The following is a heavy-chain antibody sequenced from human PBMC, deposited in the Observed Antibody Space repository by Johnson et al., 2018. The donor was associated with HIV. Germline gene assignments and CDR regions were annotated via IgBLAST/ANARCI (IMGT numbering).Heavy chain of an antibody. J-gene: IGHJ3*02. Sequence: VQLVESGGGVVRPGGSLRLSCAASGFTFDDYGMSWVRQAPGKGLEWIAGINWNGDSRGYADPVKGRCTISRDNAKNSLYLQMNSLRAEETALYYCARRGGSGWSAFDIWGQGTMVTVSS. CDR3: ARRGGSGWSAFDI. V-gene: IGHV3-20*04. D-gene: IGHD6-19*01. CDR1: GFTFDDYG. CDR2: INWNGDSR.